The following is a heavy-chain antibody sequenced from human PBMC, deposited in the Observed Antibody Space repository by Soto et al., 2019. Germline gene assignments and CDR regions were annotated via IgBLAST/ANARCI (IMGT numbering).Heavy chain of an antibody. D-gene: IGHD3-10*01. CDR3: ARESENYGGRDV. J-gene: IGHJ6*04. CDR1: GFPFSNYS. Sequence: VGPLRLSCAASGFPFSNYSMNWVRQAPGKGLEWVSSISSSSSYIYYADSVKGRFTISRDNAKNSLYLQMNSLRAEDTAVYYCARESENYGGRDVWGNGTTVTVSA. CDR2: ISSSSSYI. V-gene: IGHV3-21*01.